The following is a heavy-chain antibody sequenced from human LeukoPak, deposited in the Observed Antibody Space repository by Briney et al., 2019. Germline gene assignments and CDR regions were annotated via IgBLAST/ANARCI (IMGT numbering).Heavy chain of an antibody. V-gene: IGHV4-59*01. CDR2: IYYSGST. Sequence: SETLSLTCTVSGGSISSYYWSWIRQPPGKGLEWIGHIYYSGSTNYNPSLKSRVTISVDTSKNQFSLKLSSVTAADTAVYYCARDGGYCSSTSCYKRRSYYYGMDVWGQGTTVTVSS. CDR3: ARDGGYCSSTSCYKRRSYYYGMDV. J-gene: IGHJ6*02. CDR1: GGSISSYY. D-gene: IGHD2-2*02.